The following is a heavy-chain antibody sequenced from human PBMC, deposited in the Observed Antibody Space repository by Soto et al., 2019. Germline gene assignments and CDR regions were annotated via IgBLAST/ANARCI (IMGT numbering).Heavy chain of an antibody. D-gene: IGHD6-19*01. CDR2: INAGNGNT. V-gene: IGHV1-3*01. CDR1: GYTFTSYG. J-gene: IGHJ5*02. Sequence: ASVKVSCKASGYTFTSYGIHWVRQAPGQRLEWTGWINAGNGNTKYSEKFQGRVTITRDTSASTAYLELSSLRSEDTAVYYCARVLAVAGSWFDPWGQGTLVTVSS. CDR3: ARVLAVAGSWFDP.